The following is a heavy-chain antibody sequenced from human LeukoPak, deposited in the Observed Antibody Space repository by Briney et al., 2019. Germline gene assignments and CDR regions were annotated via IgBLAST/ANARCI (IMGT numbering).Heavy chain of an antibody. V-gene: IGHV4-38-2*01. CDR1: GYSISSGYY. Sequence: PSVTLPLTCAVSGYSISSGYYWGWIRQPPGKGLEWIGSIYHSGSTYYNPSLKSRVTISVDTSKNQFSLKLSSATAADTAVYYCARLQASPYYFDYWGQGTLVTVSS. CDR2: IYHSGST. J-gene: IGHJ4*02. CDR3: ARLQASPYYFDY.